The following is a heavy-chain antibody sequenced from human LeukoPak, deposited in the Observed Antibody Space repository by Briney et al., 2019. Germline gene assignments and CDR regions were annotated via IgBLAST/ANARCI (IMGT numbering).Heavy chain of an antibody. Sequence: PAASVTVSCKASGYTFTSYDINWVRQAPGQGLEWMGWMSPNSGNTGYAQKFQGRVTMTRNTSISTAYMELSSLRSEDTAVYYCARVGYDILTGYLVYFDYWGQGTLVTVSS. CDR1: GYTFTSYD. D-gene: IGHD3-9*01. CDR2: MSPNSGNT. CDR3: ARVGYDILTGYLVYFDY. J-gene: IGHJ4*02. V-gene: IGHV1-8*01.